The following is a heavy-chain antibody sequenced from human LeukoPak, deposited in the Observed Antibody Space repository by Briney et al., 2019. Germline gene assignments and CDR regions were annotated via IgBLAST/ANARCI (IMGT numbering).Heavy chain of an antibody. CDR1: GGSISSGGHY. CDR3: ARSNYGSGSYYNT. D-gene: IGHD3-10*01. V-gene: IGHV4-31*03. CDR2: IYYSGTT. Sequence: PSETLSLTCTVSGGSISSGGHYWSWIRQHPGKGLEWIGYIYYSGTTYYNPSLQSRLTVSVDTSKNQFSLKLSSVTAADTAVYYCARSNYGSGSYYNTWGQGTLVTVSS. J-gene: IGHJ5*02.